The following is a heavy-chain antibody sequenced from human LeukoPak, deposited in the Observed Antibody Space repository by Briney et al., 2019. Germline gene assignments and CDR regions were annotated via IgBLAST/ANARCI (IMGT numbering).Heavy chain of an antibody. D-gene: IGHD6-19*01. CDR2: INPSADTT. CDR3: ARHDLGGTSPFDY. Sequence: ASVKVSCKTSGYIFTSYYMHWVRQAPGQGLEWMGVINPSADTTSYAQKFQGRVTMARDTSTSKVYMELSSLRSEDTALYYCARHDLGGTSPFDYWGQGTLVTVSS. J-gene: IGHJ4*02. CDR1: GYIFTSYY. V-gene: IGHV1-46*01.